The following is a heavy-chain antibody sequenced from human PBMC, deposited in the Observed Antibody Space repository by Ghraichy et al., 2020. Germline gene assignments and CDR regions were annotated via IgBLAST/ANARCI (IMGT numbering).Heavy chain of an antibody. CDR3: ARQIGDRYYNYYMDV. CDR2: MYYSGST. J-gene: IGHJ6*03. D-gene: IGHD3-22*01. Sequence: SETLSLTCTVSGGSISSSSYYWGWIRQPPGKGLEWIGSMYYSGSTYYNPSLKSRVTISVDTSKNQFSLKLSSVTAADTAVYYCARQIGDRYYNYYMDVWGKGTTVTVSS. CDR1: GGSISSSSYY. V-gene: IGHV4-39*01.